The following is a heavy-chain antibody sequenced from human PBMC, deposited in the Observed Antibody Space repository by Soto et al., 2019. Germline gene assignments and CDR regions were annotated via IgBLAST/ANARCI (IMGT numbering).Heavy chain of an antibody. V-gene: IGHV3-30*18. CDR3: AKDPHSSGYYYYFDY. J-gene: IGHJ4*02. Sequence: PGGSLRLSCAASGFTFSSYGMHWVRQAPGKGLEWVAVISYDGSNKYYADSVKGRFTISRDNSKNTLYLQMNSLRAEDTAVYYCAKDPHSSGYYYYFDYWGQGTLVTVSS. CDR1: GFTFSSYG. CDR2: ISYDGSNK. D-gene: IGHD3-22*01.